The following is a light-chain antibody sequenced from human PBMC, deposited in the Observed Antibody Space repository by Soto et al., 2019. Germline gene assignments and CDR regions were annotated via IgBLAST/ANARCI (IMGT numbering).Light chain of an antibody. CDR1: QSVSNNY. CDR3: QQHETLIT. Sequence: EIVLTQSPGTLSLSPGERATLSCRASQSVSNNYLAWYQQKPGQGPRLLIYGAFTRATGIPDRFSGSGSGTGFTLTISRLEPEDFAVYYCQQHETLITFGQGTRLEIK. V-gene: IGKV3-20*01. J-gene: IGKJ5*01. CDR2: GAF.